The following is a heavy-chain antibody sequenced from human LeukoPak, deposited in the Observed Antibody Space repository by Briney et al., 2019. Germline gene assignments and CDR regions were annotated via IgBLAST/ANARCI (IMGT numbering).Heavy chain of an antibody. CDR3: ARDDHGWFGELSLDY. D-gene: IGHD3-10*01. J-gene: IGHJ4*02. CDR1: GFTFSSYA. Sequence: GGSLRLSCAASGFTFSSYAMSWVRQAPGKGLEWVANIKHDGSEKYYVDSVKGRFTISRDNAKNSLYLQMNSLRAEDTAVYYCARDDHGWFGELSLDYWGQGTLVTVSS. V-gene: IGHV3-7*03. CDR2: IKHDGSEK.